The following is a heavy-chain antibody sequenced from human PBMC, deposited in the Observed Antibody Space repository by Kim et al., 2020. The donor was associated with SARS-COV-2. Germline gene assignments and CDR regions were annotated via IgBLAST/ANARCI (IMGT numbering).Heavy chain of an antibody. CDR2: INHSGST. CDR3: ERGRYSSSWYGPHWYFDH. V-gene: IGHV4-34*01. Sequence: SETLSLTCAVYGGSFSGYYWSWIRQLPGKGLEWIGEINHSGSTNYNPSLKSRATISVDTAKNQSSLKRSSVTAADTAVYYCERGRYSSSWYGPHWYFDHWGRGTLVTVSS. J-gene: IGHJ2*01. CDR1: GGSFSGYY. D-gene: IGHD6-13*01.